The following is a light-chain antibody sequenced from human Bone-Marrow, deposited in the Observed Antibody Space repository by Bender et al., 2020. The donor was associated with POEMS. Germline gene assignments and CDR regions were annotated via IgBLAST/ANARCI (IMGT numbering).Light chain of an antibody. Sequence: SYDLTQPPSVSVSPGQTASITCSGDQLGDKYVCWYQQKPGQSPVLVIYQDNKRPSGIPERFSGSNSGDNDTLTISGTQALDEADYYCQVWDSFSDPHWVFGGGTKLTVL. J-gene: IGLJ3*02. CDR2: QDN. CDR1: QLGDKY. V-gene: IGLV3-1*01. CDR3: QVWDSFSDPHWV.